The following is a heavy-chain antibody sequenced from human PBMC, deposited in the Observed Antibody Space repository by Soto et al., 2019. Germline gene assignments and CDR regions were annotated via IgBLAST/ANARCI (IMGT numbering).Heavy chain of an antibody. D-gene: IGHD6-13*01. CDR1: EFTFRSYS. Sequence: EVQLVESGGGLVKPGGSLRLSCAASEFTFRSYSMNWVRQAPGKGLEWVSFISYSSNYIYYADSVKGRFTISRDNAKNSLYLQMNSLRAEDTAVYYCARDSGGSSSPEYFQNWGQGTLVTVSS. J-gene: IGHJ1*01. CDR3: ARDSGGSSSPEYFQN. CDR2: ISYSSNYI. V-gene: IGHV3-21*01.